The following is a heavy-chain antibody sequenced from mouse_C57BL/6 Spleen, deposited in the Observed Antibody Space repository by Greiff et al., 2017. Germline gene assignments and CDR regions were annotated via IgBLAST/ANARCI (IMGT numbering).Heavy chain of an antibody. V-gene: IGHV5-16*01. Sequence: EVKLVESEGGLVQPGSSMKLSCTASGFTFSDYYMAWVRQVPEKGLEWVANINYDGSSTYYLDSLKSRFIISRDNAKNILYLQMSSLKSEDTATYYCARAGRIGYFDYWGQGTTLTVSS. CDR3: ARAGRIGYFDY. CDR2: INYDGSST. J-gene: IGHJ2*01. CDR1: GFTFSDYY. D-gene: IGHD3-3*01.